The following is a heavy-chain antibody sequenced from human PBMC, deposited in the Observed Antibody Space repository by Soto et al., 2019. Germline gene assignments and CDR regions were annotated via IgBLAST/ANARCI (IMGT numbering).Heavy chain of an antibody. J-gene: IGHJ4*02. CDR2: IYSGGGT. Sequence: GGSLRLSCAASGFTVSSNYMNWVRQAPGKGLEWVSLIYSGGGTYYADSVKGRFSISRDNLQNTLFLQMKSLRPEDTAVYYCARAPFEQHSQWGQGTLVTVSS. CDR1: GFTVSSNY. CDR3: ARAPFEQHSQ. D-gene: IGHD6-13*01. V-gene: IGHV3-66*01.